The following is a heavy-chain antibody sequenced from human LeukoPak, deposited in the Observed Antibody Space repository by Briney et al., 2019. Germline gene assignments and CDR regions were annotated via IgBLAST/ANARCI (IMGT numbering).Heavy chain of an antibody. D-gene: IGHD6-6*01. CDR1: GYTFTSYG. Sequence: ASVKVSCKGSGYTFTSYGISWVRQAPGQGLEWMGWISAYNGNTNYAQKLQGRVTMTTDTSTSTAYMELRSLRSDDTAVYYCAREYSSSSGGRYYYYYMDVWGKGTTVTVSS. CDR3: AREYSSSSGGRYYYYYMDV. CDR2: ISAYNGNT. V-gene: IGHV1-18*01. J-gene: IGHJ6*03.